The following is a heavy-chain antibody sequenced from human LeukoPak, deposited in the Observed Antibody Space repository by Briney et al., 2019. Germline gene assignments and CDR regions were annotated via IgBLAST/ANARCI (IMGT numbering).Heavy chain of an antibody. V-gene: IGHV4-61*02. Sequence: SETLSLTCTVSGGSISSGSYYWSWIRQPAGKGLEWIGRIYTSGSTNYNPSLKSRVTISVDTSKNQFSLKLSSVTAADTALYYCVRGQYYYDRGGYLRAPAFDIWGQGTMVTVSS. J-gene: IGHJ3*02. CDR2: IYTSGST. CDR3: VRGQYYYDRGGYLRAPAFDI. CDR1: GGSISSGSYY. D-gene: IGHD3-22*01.